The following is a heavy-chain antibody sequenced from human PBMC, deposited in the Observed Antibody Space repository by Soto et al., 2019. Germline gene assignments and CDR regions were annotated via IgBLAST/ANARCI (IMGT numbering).Heavy chain of an antibody. CDR2: ISYDGSNK. V-gene: IGHV3-30-3*01. CDR3: ARDRSQTIAVAVLGVNGMDV. D-gene: IGHD6-19*01. J-gene: IGHJ6*02. CDR1: GFTFSSYA. Sequence: GGSLRLSCAASGFTFSSYAMHWVRQAPGKGLEWVAVISYDGSNKYYADSVKGRFTISRDNSKNTRYLQMNSLRAEDTAVYYCARDRSQTIAVAVLGVNGMDVWGQGTTVTVSS.